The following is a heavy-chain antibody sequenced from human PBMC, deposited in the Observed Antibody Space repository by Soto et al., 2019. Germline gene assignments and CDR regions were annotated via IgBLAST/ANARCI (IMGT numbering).Heavy chain of an antibody. D-gene: IGHD1-1*01. CDR1: GFTFDVYA. J-gene: IGHJ3*02. CDR2: ISWNSGSI. Sequence: GGSLRLSCAASGFTFDVYAMHWVRQAPGKGLEWVSGISWNSGSIGYADSVKGRFTISRDNAKNSLYLQMNSLRAEDTALYYCAKDKGTTGTTAPFDIWGQGTMVTVSS. V-gene: IGHV3-9*01. CDR3: AKDKGTTGTTAPFDI.